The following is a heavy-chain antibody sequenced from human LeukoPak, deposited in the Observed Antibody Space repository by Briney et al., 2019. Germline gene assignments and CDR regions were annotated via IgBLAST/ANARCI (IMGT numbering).Heavy chain of an antibody. Sequence: EASVNVSCKASGYTFTTYDINWVRQATGQGLEWMGWMNPNSGDTGYAQKFQGRVAMTMNTSISTVYMELSSLRSEDTAVYYCARGPRFLEWLFQGYYMDVWGKGTPVTVSS. V-gene: IGHV1-8*02. CDR2: MNPNSGDT. CDR1: GYTFTTYD. CDR3: ARGPRFLEWLFQGYYMDV. J-gene: IGHJ6*03. D-gene: IGHD3-3*01.